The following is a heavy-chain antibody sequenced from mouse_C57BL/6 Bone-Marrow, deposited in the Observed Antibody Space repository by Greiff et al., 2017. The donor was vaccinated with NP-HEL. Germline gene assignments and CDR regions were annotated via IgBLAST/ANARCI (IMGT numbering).Heavy chain of an antibody. J-gene: IGHJ2*01. D-gene: IGHD1-1*01. CDR1: GFSLTSYG. CDR2: IWSGGST. V-gene: IGHV2-2*01. Sequence: VQVVESGPGLVQPSQSLSITCTVSGFSLTSYGVHWVRQSPGKGLEWLGVIWSGGSTDYNAAFISRLSISKDNAKSQVFFKMNSLQADDTAIYYCARNSNYYPYYFDYWGQGTTLTVSS. CDR3: ARNSNYYPYYFDY.